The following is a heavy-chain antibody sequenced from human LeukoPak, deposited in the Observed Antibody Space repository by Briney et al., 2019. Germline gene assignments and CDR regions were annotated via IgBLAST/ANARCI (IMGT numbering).Heavy chain of an antibody. J-gene: IGHJ4*02. Sequence: GGSLRLSCEASGFTFSTYWMSWVRQAPGKGLEWVGNINQDGTEKHYLDSMRGRFTISRDNAKNSLFLQMNSPSAEDTAVYFCARDLYYFESEGYYASDYWGQGTLVTVSS. CDR3: ARDLYYFESEGYYASDY. CDR2: INQDGTEK. V-gene: IGHV3-7*01. CDR1: GFTFSTYW. D-gene: IGHD3-22*01.